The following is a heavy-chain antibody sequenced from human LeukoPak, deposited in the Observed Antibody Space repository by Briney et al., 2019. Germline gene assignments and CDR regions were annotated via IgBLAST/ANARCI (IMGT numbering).Heavy chain of an antibody. V-gene: IGHV4-39*01. CDR3: ARHRSTYDSSGYSPLYYFDY. Sequence: PSETLSLTCSVSGDSISSSSSYWGWIRQPPGKGLEWIGSIYYSGKTYYNPSLKSRVSISLDTSKNQFSLKLSSVTAADTAVYYCARHRSTYDSSGYSPLYYFDYWGQGTLVTVSS. CDR2: IYYSGKT. CDR1: GDSISSSSSY. D-gene: IGHD3-22*01. J-gene: IGHJ4*02.